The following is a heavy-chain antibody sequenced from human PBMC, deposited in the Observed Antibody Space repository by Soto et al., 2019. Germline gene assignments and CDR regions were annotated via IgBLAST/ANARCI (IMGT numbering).Heavy chain of an antibody. D-gene: IGHD4-17*01. CDR3: ARDRVTVTAHYYYYGMDV. CDR2: MNPNSGNT. CDR1: GYTFPSYD. J-gene: IGHJ6*02. Sequence: ASVKVSCKASGYTFPSYDINWVRQATGQGLEWMGWMNPNSGNTGYAQKFQGRVTMTRNTSISTAYMELSSLRSEDTAVYYCARDRVTVTAHYYYYGMDVWGQGTTVTVSS. V-gene: IGHV1-8*01.